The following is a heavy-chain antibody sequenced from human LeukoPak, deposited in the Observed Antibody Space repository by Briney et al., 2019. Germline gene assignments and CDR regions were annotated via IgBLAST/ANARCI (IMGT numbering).Heavy chain of an antibody. Sequence: SETLSLTCAVYSGSFSGYYGSWISQPRGKGLEWIGEINHSGSTNYNPSLKSRVTLSGDTSNNQFSLKLSSVTAADTAVYYCARARQYYFGSGSYGWWGQGTPVTVSS. CDR1: SGSFSGYY. V-gene: IGHV4-34*01. CDR2: INHSGST. CDR3: ARARQYYFGSGSYGW. D-gene: IGHD3-10*01. J-gene: IGHJ4*02.